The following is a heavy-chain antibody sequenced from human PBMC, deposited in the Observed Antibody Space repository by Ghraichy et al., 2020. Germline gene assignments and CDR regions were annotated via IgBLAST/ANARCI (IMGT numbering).Heavy chain of an antibody. D-gene: IGHD3-10*01. J-gene: IGHJ3*02. CDR2: INYSGST. CDR1: GGSISKSTYY. V-gene: IGHV4-39*07. CDR3: ARVLSVRMVQGVIFAFDI. Sequence: SETLSLTCTVSGGSISKSTYYWGWIRQPPGKGLEWIGSINYSGSTYYNPSLKSRVTISVDTSKNQFSLKLSSVTAADTAVYYCARVLSVRMVQGVIFAFDIWGQGTMVTVSS.